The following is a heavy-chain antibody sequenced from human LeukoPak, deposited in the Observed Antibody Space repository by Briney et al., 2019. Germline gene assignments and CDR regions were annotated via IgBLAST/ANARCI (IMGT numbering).Heavy chain of an antibody. V-gene: IGHV1-2*02. D-gene: IGHD6-25*01. Sequence: GASVKVSCKASGYTFTGYYMHWVRQAPGQGLEWMGWINPNSGGTNYAQKFQGRVTMTRDTSISTAYMELSRLRSDDTAVYYCASWQQRPVRSYYFDYWGQGTLVTVSS. CDR2: INPNSGGT. CDR3: ASWQQRPVRSYYFDY. CDR1: GYTFTGYY. J-gene: IGHJ4*02.